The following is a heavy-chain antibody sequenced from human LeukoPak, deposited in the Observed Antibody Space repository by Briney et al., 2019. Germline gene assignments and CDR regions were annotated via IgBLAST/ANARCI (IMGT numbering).Heavy chain of an antibody. CDR2: INPSGGST. J-gene: IGHJ6*02. D-gene: IGHD3-10*01. Sequence: ASVKVSCKASGYTFTSYYMHWVRQAPGQGLEWMGIINPSGGSTSYAQKFRGRVTMTRDTSTSTVYMELSSLRSEDTAVYYCARDRGSGSYWDRPNYYYYYGMDVWGQGTTVTVSS. V-gene: IGHV1-46*01. CDR3: ARDRGSGSYWDRPNYYYYYGMDV. CDR1: GYTFTSYY.